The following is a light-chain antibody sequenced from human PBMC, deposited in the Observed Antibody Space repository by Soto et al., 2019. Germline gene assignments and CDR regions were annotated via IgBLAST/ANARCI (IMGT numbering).Light chain of an antibody. CDR1: QSISSY. Sequence: DIQMTQSPSSLSASVGDRVTITCRASQSISSYLNWYQQKPGKAPTLLIYAASSLQSGVPSRFSGSVSGTDFTLTISSLQPEYFATYYCQQSYSTPWTFGQGTKVQIK. CDR2: AAS. J-gene: IGKJ1*01. CDR3: QQSYSTPWT. V-gene: IGKV1-39*01.